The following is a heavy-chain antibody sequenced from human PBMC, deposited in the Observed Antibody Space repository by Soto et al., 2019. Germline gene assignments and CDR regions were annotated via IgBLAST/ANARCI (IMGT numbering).Heavy chain of an antibody. CDR3: TRDKITGLFDY. D-gene: IGHD2-8*02. V-gene: IGHV4-34*01. Sequence: SETLSLTCAVYGGSFSGYSWTWIRQPPGTGLEWIGEINHSGSTNYNPSLKSRVTISVDTSKNQFSLKLTSVTAADTAVYYCTRDKITGLFDYWGQGTLVT. CDR2: INHSGST. CDR1: GGSFSGYS. J-gene: IGHJ4*02.